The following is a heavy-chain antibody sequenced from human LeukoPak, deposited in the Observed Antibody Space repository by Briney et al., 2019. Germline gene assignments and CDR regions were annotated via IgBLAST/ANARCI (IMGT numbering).Heavy chain of an antibody. J-gene: IGHJ4*02. CDR3: AKGFSSSWYNPYYFDY. CDR2: ISGSGGST. Sequence: GGSLRLSCAASGSTFSSYAMSWVRQAPGKGLEWVSAISGSGGSTYYADSVKGRFTTSRDNSKNTLYLQMNSLRAEDTAVYYCAKGFSSSWYNPYYFDYWGQGTLVTVSS. D-gene: IGHD6-13*01. CDR1: GSTFSSYA. V-gene: IGHV3-23*01.